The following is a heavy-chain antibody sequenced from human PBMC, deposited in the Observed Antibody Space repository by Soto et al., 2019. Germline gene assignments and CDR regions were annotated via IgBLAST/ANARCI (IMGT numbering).Heavy chain of an antibody. J-gene: IGHJ4*02. CDR2: IYPGDSDT. V-gene: IGHV5-51*01. CDR1: GYTFTTYW. CDR3: ATAPARVEFDY. Sequence: GESLKISCKASGYTFTTYWIAWVRQMPGKGLEWMGIIYPGDSDTRYGPSFQGQVTISADKSTTTAYLQWGSLKASDTAMYYCATAPARVEFDYWGQGTLVTVSS.